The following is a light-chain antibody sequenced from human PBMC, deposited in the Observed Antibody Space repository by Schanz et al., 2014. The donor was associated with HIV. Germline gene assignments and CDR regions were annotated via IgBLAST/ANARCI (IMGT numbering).Light chain of an antibody. J-gene: IGKJ3*01. CDR1: QSVGGSQ. V-gene: IGKV3-20*01. CDR2: GAS. CDR3: QQYGSSPFT. Sequence: EIVLTQSPGTLSLSPGERATLSCRASQSVGGSQLAWYQHKPGQAPRLLIYGASTRVTGIPARFSGSGSGTEFTLTITRLEPEDFAVYYCQQYGSSPFTFGPGTKVDIK.